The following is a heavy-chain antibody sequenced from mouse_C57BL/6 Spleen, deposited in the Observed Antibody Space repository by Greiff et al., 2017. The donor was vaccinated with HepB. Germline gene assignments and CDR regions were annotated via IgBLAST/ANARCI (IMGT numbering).Heavy chain of an antibody. J-gene: IGHJ2*01. D-gene: IGHD4-1*02. V-gene: IGHV1-26*01. CDR1: GYTFTDYY. CDR3: APTGTLDY. CDR2: INPNNGGT. Sequence: EVQLQQSGPELVKPGASVKISCKASGYTFTDYYMNWVKQSHGKSLEWIGDINPNNGGTSYNQKFKGKATLTVDKSSSTAYMELRSLTSEDSAVYYCAPTGTLDYWGQGTTLTVSS.